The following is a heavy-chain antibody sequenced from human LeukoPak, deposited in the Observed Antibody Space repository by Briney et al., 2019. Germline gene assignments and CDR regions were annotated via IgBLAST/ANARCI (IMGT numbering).Heavy chain of an antibody. CDR1: GFSVTTYH. V-gene: IGHV4-4*07. CDR2: VHASGTT. J-gene: IGHJ4*02. CDR3: ARDGLYSNGYSYFDY. D-gene: IGHD3-22*01. Sequence: SETLSLTCSVSGFSVTTYHWSWIRQPAGKGLEWIGRVHASGTTNYNPSLERRVTMSVDTSKNQLSLMLTSVTAADTAVYYCARDGLYSNGYSYFDYWGQGTLVTVSS.